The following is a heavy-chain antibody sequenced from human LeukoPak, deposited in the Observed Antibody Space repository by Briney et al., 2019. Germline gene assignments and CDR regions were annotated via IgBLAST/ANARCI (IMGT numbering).Heavy chain of an antibody. CDR2: IYYSGST. D-gene: IGHD2-2*01. J-gene: IGHJ5*02. V-gene: IGHV4-39*01. CDR1: GGSISSSSYY. Sequence: SETLSLTCTVSGGSISSSSYYWGWIRQPPGKGLEWIGSIYYSGSTYYNPSLKSRVTISVDTSKNQFSLKLSSVTAADTAVYYCARSIVVATDYWFDTWGQGTLVTVSS. CDR3: ARSIVVATDYWFDT.